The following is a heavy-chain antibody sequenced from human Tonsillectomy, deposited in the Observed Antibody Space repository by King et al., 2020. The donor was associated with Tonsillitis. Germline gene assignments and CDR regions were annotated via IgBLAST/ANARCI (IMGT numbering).Heavy chain of an antibody. Sequence: PLQESGPGLVKPSQTLSLTCTVSGGSISSGGYYWSWIRQHPGTGLEWIGYIYYSGSTYYNPSLKSRVTISVDTSKNQFSLKLSSVTAADTAVYYCARLVWYQLLGNYYYYYYMDVWGKGTTVTVSS. CDR2: IYYSGST. CDR3: ARLVWYQLLGNYYYYYYMDV. J-gene: IGHJ6*03. D-gene: IGHD2-2*01. V-gene: IGHV4-31*03. CDR1: GGSISSGGYY.